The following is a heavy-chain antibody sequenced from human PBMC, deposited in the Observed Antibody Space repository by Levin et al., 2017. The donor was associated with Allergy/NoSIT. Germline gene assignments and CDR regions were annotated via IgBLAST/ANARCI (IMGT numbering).Heavy chain of an antibody. CDR1: GGSISSGGYY. V-gene: IGHV4-31*03. J-gene: IGHJ4*02. Sequence: RASETLSLTCTVSGGSISSGGYYWSWIRQHPGKGLEWIGYIYYSGSTYYNPSLKSRVTISVDTSKNQFSLKLSSVTAADTAVYYCARGPANYYGSGLFDYWGQGTLVTVSS. CDR3: ARGPANYYGSGLFDY. CDR2: IYYSGST. D-gene: IGHD3-10*01.